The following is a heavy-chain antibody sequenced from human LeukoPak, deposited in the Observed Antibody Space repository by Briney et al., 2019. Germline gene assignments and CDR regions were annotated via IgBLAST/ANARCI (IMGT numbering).Heavy chain of an antibody. J-gene: IGHJ3*02. CDR2: IYSAGST. CDR3: ARSAIFRIGLDAFDI. V-gene: IGHV3-66*01. D-gene: IGHD3-3*02. Sequence: GGSLRLSCAASGFTFSSYSMNWVRQAPGKGLEWVSVIYSAGSTYYADSVKGRFTISRDNSKNTLYLQMNSLRAEDTAVYYCARSAIFRIGLDAFDIWGQGTMVTVSS. CDR1: GFTFSSYS.